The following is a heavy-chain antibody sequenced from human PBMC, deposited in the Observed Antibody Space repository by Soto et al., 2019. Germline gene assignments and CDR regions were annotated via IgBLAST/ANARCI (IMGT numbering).Heavy chain of an antibody. CDR2: ISYDGSNK. Sequence: GGALRLTCAASGFTFSSYAMHWVRQAPGKGLEWVAVISYDGSNKYYADSVKGRFTISRDNSKNTLYLQMNSLRAEDTAVYYCAREVSGGLGPWGQGTLVPVSS. D-gene: IGHD6-25*01. V-gene: IGHV3-30-3*01. J-gene: IGHJ5*02. CDR1: GFTFSSYA. CDR3: AREVSGGLGP.